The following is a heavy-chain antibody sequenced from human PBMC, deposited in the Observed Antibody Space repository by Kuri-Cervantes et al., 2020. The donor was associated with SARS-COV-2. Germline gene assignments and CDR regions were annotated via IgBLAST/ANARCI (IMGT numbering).Heavy chain of an antibody. D-gene: IGHD3-3*01. CDR1: GGTFSSYA. J-gene: IGHJ6*03. CDR3: ARHSRETWDPYYDFWSGYYKGYYYYYMDV. Sequence: ASVKVSCKASGGTFSSYAISRVRQAPGQGLEWMGWISAYNGNTNYAQKLQGRVTMTTDTSTSTAYMELRSLRSDDTAVYYCARHSRETWDPYYDFWSGYYKGYYYYYMDVWGKGTTVTVSS. V-gene: IGHV1-18*01. CDR2: ISAYNGNT.